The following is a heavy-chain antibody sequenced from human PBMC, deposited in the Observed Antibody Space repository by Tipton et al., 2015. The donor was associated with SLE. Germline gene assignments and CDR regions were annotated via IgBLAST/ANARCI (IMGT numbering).Heavy chain of an antibody. CDR3: ARLPDYFDH. Sequence: TLSLTCSVSGGSINVYYWSWVRQPPGKGLEWIGYVSYSGRTNYNPSLRSRVTISVDTSKNQFSLKLRSVTAADTAVYYCARLPDYFDHWGQGALVTVSS. CDR2: VSYSGRT. V-gene: IGHV4-59*07. J-gene: IGHJ4*02. CDR1: GGSINVYY.